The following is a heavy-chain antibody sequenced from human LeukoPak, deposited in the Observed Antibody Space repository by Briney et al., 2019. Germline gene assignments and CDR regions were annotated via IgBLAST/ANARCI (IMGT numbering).Heavy chain of an antibody. D-gene: IGHD3-22*01. V-gene: IGHV1-2*06. CDR2: INPNSGGT. CDR1: GYTFTSYY. J-gene: IGHJ4*02. Sequence: ASVKVSCKASGYTFTSYYMHWVRQTPGQGLEWMGRINPNSGGTNYAQKFQGRVTMTRDTSISTAYMELSRLRSDDTAVYYCAREFYDSSGYYYSHLDYWGQGTLVTVSS. CDR3: AREFYDSSGYYYSHLDY.